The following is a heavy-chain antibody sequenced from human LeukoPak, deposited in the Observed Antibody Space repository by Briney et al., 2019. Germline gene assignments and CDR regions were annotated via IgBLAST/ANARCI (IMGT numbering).Heavy chain of an antibody. Sequence: PGTSLRLSCVTSGFTFSDYAMHWVRQTPGKGLQWVADISYDGTNKYYADSVQGRFTISRDNSNKMLYLQMNSLRGDDTSVYYCARGDCRSTSCCQLDYWGQGTLVTVSS. CDR1: GFTFSDYA. D-gene: IGHD2-2*01. V-gene: IGHV3-30*03. J-gene: IGHJ4*02. CDR3: ARGDCRSTSCCQLDY. CDR2: ISYDGTNK.